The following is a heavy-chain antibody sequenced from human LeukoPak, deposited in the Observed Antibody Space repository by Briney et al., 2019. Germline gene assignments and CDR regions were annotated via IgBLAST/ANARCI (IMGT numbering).Heavy chain of an antibody. CDR3: AAGMLLRYFDWLGPVDI. V-gene: IGHV4-34*01. CDR2: INHSGST. CDR1: GGSFSGYY. J-gene: IGHJ3*02. Sequence: RPSETLSLTCAVYGGSFSGYYWSWIRQPPGKGLEWIGEINHSGSTNYNPSLKSRVTISVDTSKNQFSLKLSSVTAADTAVYYCAAGMLLRYFDWLGPVDIWGQGTMVTVSS. D-gene: IGHD3-9*01.